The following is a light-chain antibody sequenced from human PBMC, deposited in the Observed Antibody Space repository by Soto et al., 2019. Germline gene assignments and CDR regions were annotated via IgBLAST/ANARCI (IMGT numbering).Light chain of an antibody. CDR1: ESISGW. CDR2: KAS. J-gene: IGKJ1*01. CDR3: QQYNSYPRT. Sequence: DLQMTQSPSTLSASVGDRVTITCRASESISGWLAWYQQKPGKAPKLVIFKASTLESGVPSRFSGSGSGTEFTLSISSLQPDDFAIYYCQQYNSYPRTFGQGTKVEIK. V-gene: IGKV1-5*03.